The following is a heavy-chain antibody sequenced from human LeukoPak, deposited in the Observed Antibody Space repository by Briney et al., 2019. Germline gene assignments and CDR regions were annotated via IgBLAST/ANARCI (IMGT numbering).Heavy chain of an antibody. CDR3: ARVAYYYDSSGYYYDFDY. CDR1: GGTFSSYA. J-gene: IGHJ4*02. CDR2: IIPIFGTA. D-gene: IGHD3-22*01. V-gene: IGHV1-69*05. Sequence: SVKVSCEASGGTFSSYAISWVRQAPGQGLEWMGRIIPIFGTANYARKFQGRVTITTDESTSTAYMELSSLRSEDTAVYYCARVAYYYDSSGYYYDFDYWGQGTLVTVSS.